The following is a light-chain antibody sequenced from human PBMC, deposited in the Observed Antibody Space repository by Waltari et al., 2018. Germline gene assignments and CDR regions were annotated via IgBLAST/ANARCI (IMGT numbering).Light chain of an antibody. Sequence: QSVLTQPPSVSAAPGQRVTISCSGGSSNVAKNYVSWYRQLPGTAPQLHMFEDKERPSGIPGRCSGSKSGTSATLDITGLQAGDEADYYCGTWDSSLSGVVFGGGTHLTVL. V-gene: IGLV1-51*02. CDR1: SSNVAKNY. CDR3: GTWDSSLSGVV. CDR2: EDK. J-gene: IGLJ7*01.